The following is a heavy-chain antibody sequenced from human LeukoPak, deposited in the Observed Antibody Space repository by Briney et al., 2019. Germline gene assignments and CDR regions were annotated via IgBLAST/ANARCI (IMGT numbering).Heavy chain of an antibody. CDR2: IYYSGST. CDR3: ATGDYNWFDP. V-gene: IGHV4-59*12. D-gene: IGHD7-27*01. Sequence: SETLSLTCTVSGGSISSYYWSWIRQPPGRGQEWIGYIYYSGSTNYNPSLKSRVTISVDTSKNQFSLKLSSVTAADTAVYYCATGDYNWFDPWGQGTLVTVSS. CDR1: GGSISSYY. J-gene: IGHJ5*02.